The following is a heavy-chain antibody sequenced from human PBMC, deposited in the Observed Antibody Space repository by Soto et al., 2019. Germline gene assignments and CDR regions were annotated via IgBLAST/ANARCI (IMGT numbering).Heavy chain of an antibody. V-gene: IGHV3-33*01. D-gene: IGHD6-19*01. J-gene: IGHJ4*02. CDR2: IWYDGSNI. CDR3: ARDREQWLVGYYFDY. Sequence: GGALRLSSEAPGFAFSRYGMHWFRQAPGRGLEWVAVIWYDGSNIYYADSVKGRFTISRDNSKDTLDLQMDSLRAEDTAVYYCARDREQWLVGYYFDYWGQGTLVTVSS. CDR1: GFAFSRYG.